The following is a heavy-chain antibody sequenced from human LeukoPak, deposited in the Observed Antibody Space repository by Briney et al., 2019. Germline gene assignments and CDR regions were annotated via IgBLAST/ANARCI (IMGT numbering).Heavy chain of an antibody. CDR1: GFTYTTYW. D-gene: IGHD1-1*01. V-gene: IGHV3-7*03. J-gene: IGHJ4*02. CDR2: IKEDGGEK. CDR3: ARDGNGKSLDFDY. Sequence: GGSLRLSCAASGFTYTTYWMTWVRQAPGKGLEWVANIKEDGGEKNYVDSVKGRFTISRDNAKNSLYLQMNSLRAEDTAVYYCARDGNGKSLDFDYWGQGTLVTVSS.